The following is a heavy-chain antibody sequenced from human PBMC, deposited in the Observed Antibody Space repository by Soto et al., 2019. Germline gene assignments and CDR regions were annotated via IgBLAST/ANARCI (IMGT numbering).Heavy chain of an antibody. CDR3: AKRYYDSSGWSPSWFDP. V-gene: IGHV3-23*01. Sequence: GGSLRLSCAASGFTFSSYAMSWVRQAPGKGLEWVSAISGSGGSTYYADSVKGRFTISRDNSKNTLYLQMNSLRAEDTAVYYCAKRYYDSSGWSPSWFDPWGQGTLVTVSS. D-gene: IGHD3-22*01. J-gene: IGHJ5*02. CDR1: GFTFSSYA. CDR2: ISGSGGST.